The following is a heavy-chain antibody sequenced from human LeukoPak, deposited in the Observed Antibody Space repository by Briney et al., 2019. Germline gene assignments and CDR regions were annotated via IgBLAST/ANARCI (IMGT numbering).Heavy chain of an antibody. D-gene: IGHD1-26*01. J-gene: IGHJ4*02. V-gene: IGHV3-7*01. CDR1: GFPFSTYW. CDR2: IKHDGTAT. CDR3: AREIVGAHTEFDF. Sequence: GGSLRLSCAASGFPFSTYWMSWVRQAPGKGPEWVANIKHDGTATYYGDSVKGRFTISRDNAKNSLYLQMSSLRVEDTAMFYCAREIVGAHTEFDFWGQGTLVSVSS.